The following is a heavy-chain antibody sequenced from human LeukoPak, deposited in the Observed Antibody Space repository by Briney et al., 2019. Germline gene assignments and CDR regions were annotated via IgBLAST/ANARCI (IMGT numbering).Heavy chain of an antibody. J-gene: IGHJ4*02. D-gene: IGHD3-22*01. CDR3: ARDPFDYYDSSGLDY. V-gene: IGHV3-48*04. CDR1: AFSLNAYN. Sequence: GGSLRLSCAASAFSLNAYNMNWVRQAPGKGLEWVSYISSSSSTIYYADSVKGRFTISRDNAKNSLYLQMNSLRAEDTAVYYCARDPFDYYDSSGLDYWGQGTLVTVSS. CDR2: ISSSSSTI.